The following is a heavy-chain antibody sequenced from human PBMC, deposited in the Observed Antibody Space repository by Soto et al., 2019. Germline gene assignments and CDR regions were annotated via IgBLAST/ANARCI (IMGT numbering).Heavy chain of an antibody. CDR1: GFTFSSYG. J-gene: IGHJ4*02. CDR2: ISYDGSNT. V-gene: IGHV3-30*18. Sequence: QVQLVESGGGVVQPGRSLRLSCAASGFTFSSYGMHWVRQAPGKGLEWVAIISYDGSNTYYADSVKGRFTISRDNSKNTVYLQMNSLRAEDTSVYYCAKEGGLSGSYYISISYYFDYWGQGTLVTVSS. CDR3: AKEGGLSGSYYISISYYFDY. D-gene: IGHD1-26*01.